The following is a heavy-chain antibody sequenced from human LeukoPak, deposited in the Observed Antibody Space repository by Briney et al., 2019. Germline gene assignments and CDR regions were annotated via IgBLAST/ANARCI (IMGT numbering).Heavy chain of an antibody. CDR3: ARDPLTGYYYYYYYGMDV. CDR1: GDSVSSNSAA. Sequence: SQTLSLTCALSGDSVSSNSAAWNWIRQSPSRGLEWLGRTYYRSKWYNDYAVSVKSRITINPDTSKNQFSLQLNSVTPEDTAVYYCARDPLTGYYYYYYYGMDVWGKGTTVTVSS. CDR2: TYYRSKWYN. J-gene: IGHJ6*04. D-gene: IGHD3-9*01. V-gene: IGHV6-1*01.